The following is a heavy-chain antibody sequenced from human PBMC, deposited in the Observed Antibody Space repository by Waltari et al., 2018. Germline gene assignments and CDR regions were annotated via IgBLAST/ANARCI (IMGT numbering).Heavy chain of an antibody. D-gene: IGHD3-3*01. J-gene: IGHJ4*02. CDR2: IAYSGST. CDR3: ARGYDFWSGYPLHY. Sequence: QVQLQESGPGLVKPSETLSLICSVSGDSITNYYWSWVRQPPGKGLEWIGYIAYSGSTRYNPSLESRATISVATSKKQFSLRLGSVTAADTAIYYCARGYDFWSGYPLHYWGQGTLVTVSS. V-gene: IGHV4-59*01. CDR1: GDSITNYY.